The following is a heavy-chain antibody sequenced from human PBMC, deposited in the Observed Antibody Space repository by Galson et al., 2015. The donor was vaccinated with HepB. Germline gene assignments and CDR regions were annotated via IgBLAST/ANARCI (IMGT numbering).Heavy chain of an antibody. CDR2: TYYRSKWYN. D-gene: IGHD4-17*01. CDR1: GDSVSSNSAG. CDR3: ARAGDYGDLPFHI. Sequence: CAISGDSVSSNSAGWNWIRQSPSRGLEWLGRTYYRSKWYNDYAVSVKSRITINPDTSKNQFSLHLNSVSPEDTAIYYCARAGDYGDLPFHIWGQGTMVTVSS. V-gene: IGHV6-1*01. J-gene: IGHJ3*02.